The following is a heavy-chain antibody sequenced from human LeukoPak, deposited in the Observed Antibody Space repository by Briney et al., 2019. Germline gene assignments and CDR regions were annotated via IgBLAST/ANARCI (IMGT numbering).Heavy chain of an antibody. CDR1: GGSISSGGYY. Sequence: PSETLSLTCTVSGGSISSGGYYWSWLRQHPGKGLEWIGYIYYSGSTYYNPSLKSRVTISVDTSKNQFSLKLSSVTAADTAVYYCARDEGYYYDSSGYYFGYWGQGTLVTVSS. D-gene: IGHD3-22*01. V-gene: IGHV4-31*03. J-gene: IGHJ4*02. CDR3: ARDEGYYYDSSGYYFGY. CDR2: IYYSGST.